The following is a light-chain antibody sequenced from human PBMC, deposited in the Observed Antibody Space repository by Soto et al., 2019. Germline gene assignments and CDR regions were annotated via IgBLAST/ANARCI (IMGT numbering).Light chain of an antibody. CDR2: AAS. V-gene: IGKV1-39*01. CDR3: QQSYSTPPYT. J-gene: IGKJ2*01. Sequence: DIQMTQSPSSLSASVGDRVTITCRASQSISSYLNWYQQKPGKAPKLLIYAASSLQGGVPSRFSGSGSGTDFNLTISSLQPEDFETYYCQQSYSTPPYTFGQGTKLEIK. CDR1: QSISSY.